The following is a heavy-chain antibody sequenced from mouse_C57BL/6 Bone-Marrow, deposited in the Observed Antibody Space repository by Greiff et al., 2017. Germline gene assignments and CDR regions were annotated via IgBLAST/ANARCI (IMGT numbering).Heavy chain of an antibody. J-gene: IGHJ2*01. CDR2: INPNNGGT. Sequence: EVQLQQSGPELVKPGASVKMSCKASGYTFTDYNMHWVKQSHGKSLEWIGYINPNNGGTSYNQKFKGKATLTVNKSSSTAYMELRSLTSEDSAVYYCETVLTTVVADYFDYWGQGTTLTVSS. CDR1: GYTFTDYN. V-gene: IGHV1-22*01. CDR3: ETVLTTVVADYFDY. D-gene: IGHD1-1*01.